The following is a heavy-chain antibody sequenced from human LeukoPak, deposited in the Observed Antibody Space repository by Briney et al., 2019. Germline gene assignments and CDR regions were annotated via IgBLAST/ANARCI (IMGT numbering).Heavy chain of an antibody. V-gene: IGHV4-39*07. CDR1: GGSISSSNYY. CDR2: IYFSGST. D-gene: IGHD1-26*01. Sequence: SETLSLTCTVSGGSISSSNYYWGWIRQPPGKGLEWIGSIYFSGSTYYNPSLKSRVTISVDTSKNQFSLKLSSVTAADTAVYYCARDVRTTTGYYFDYWGQGTLVTVSS. CDR3: ARDVRTTTGYYFDY. J-gene: IGHJ4*02.